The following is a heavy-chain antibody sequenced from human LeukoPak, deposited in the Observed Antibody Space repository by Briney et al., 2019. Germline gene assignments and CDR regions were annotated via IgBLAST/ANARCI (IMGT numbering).Heavy chain of an antibody. J-gene: IGHJ4*02. V-gene: IGHV4-59*01. CDR2: IYYSGST. CDR1: AVSISSYY. CDR3: ARGVGYSGYDYFDY. Sequence: SETLSLTCTVSAVSISSYYWGWHRQPPGKGLEWIGYIYYSGSTNYNPSLKSRVTISVDTSKNQFSLKLSSVTAADTAVYYCARGVGYSGYDYFDYWGQGTLVTVSS. D-gene: IGHD5-12*01.